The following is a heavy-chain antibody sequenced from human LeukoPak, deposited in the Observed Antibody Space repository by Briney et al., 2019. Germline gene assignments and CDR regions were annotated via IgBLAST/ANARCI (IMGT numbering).Heavy chain of an antibody. J-gene: IGHJ6*02. CDR2: ISSSSTYI. Sequence: GGSLRLSCAASGFTFSSYSMNWVRQAPGKGLEWVSSISSSSTYIYYADSVKGRFTISRDNAKNSLYLQMNSLRAEDTALYYCARDTTVTNYGMDVWGQGTTVTVPS. V-gene: IGHV3-21*01. CDR1: GFTFSSYS. CDR3: ARDTTVTNYGMDV. D-gene: IGHD4-17*01.